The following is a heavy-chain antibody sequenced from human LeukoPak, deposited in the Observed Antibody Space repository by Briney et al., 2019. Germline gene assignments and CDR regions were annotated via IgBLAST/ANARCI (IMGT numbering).Heavy chain of an antibody. J-gene: IGHJ4*02. CDR1: GGSISSGGYS. CDR3: ARDHAPIDY. Sequence: PSETLSLTCAVSGGSISSGGYSWSWIRQPPGKGLEWIGYVYHSGSTYYNPSLKSRVTISVDRSKNQFSLKLSSVTAADTAVYYCARDHAPIDYWGQGTLVTVSP. CDR2: VYHSGST. D-gene: IGHD2-8*01. V-gene: IGHV4-30-2*01.